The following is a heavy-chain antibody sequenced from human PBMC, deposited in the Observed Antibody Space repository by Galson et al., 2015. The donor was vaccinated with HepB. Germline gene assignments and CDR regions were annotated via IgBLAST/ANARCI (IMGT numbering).Heavy chain of an antibody. V-gene: IGHV3-30*18. J-gene: IGHJ4*02. CDR1: GFTFSSYG. CDR2: ISYDGSNK. CDR3: AKVKGSRGIWSYFDY. D-gene: IGHD1-26*01. Sequence: LRLSCAASGFTFSSYGMHWVRQAPGKGLEWMAVISYDGSNKYYADSVKGRFTISRDNSKNTLYLQMNSLRAEDTAVYYCAKVKGSRGIWSYFDYWGQGTLVTVSS.